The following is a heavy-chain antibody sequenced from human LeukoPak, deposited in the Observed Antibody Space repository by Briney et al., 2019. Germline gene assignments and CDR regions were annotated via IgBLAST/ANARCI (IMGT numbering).Heavy chain of an antibody. CDR3: AKEAQDYQDWFDP. V-gene: IGHV3-23*01. CDR1: GFTFNSYS. Sequence: GSLRLSWAASGFTFNSYSLSWGRQAPGKGLEWVSAISGSGGSTYYADSVKGRFTISRDNSKNTLYLQMNSLRAEDTAVYYCAKEAQDYQDWFDPWGQGTLVTVSS. D-gene: IGHD2-2*01. CDR2: ISGSGGST. J-gene: IGHJ5*02.